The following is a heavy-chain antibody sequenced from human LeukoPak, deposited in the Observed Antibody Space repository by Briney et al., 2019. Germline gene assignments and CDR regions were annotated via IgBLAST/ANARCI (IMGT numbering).Heavy chain of an antibody. CDR3: AREEGYSYGSGAFDI. V-gene: IGHV4-59*01. CDR1: GGSIRSYY. D-gene: IGHD5-18*01. J-gene: IGHJ3*02. CDR2: IYYSGST. Sequence: PSETLSLTCTVSGGSIRSYYWSWIRQPPGKGLEWIGYIYYSGSTNYNPSPKSRVTISVDTSTSQFSLKLSSVIAADTAVYYCAREEGYSYGSGAFDIWGQGTMVAVSS.